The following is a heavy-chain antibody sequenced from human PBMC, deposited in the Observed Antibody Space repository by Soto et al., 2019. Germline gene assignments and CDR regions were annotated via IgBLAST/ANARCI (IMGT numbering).Heavy chain of an antibody. CDR3: ARSRANYYDSRGYYYSTFDY. CDR2: VNPNSGNT. J-gene: IGHJ4*02. Sequence: GASVKVSCKASGYTFTSYDINWVRQATGQGLEWMGWVNPNSGNTDYAQKFQGRVTITADESTSTAYMELSSLRSEDTAVYYCARSRANYYDSRGYYYSTFDYWGQGTLVTVSS. CDR1: GYTFTSYD. D-gene: IGHD3-22*01. V-gene: IGHV1-8*01.